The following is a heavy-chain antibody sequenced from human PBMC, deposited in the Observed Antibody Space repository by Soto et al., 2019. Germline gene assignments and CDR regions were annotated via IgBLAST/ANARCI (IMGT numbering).Heavy chain of an antibody. J-gene: IGHJ4*02. D-gene: IGHD2-2*01. CDR3: ARIYCSSTRCSSHFDY. V-gene: IGHV4-59*08. CDR2: IYYSGST. CDR1: GGSISGYY. Sequence: SETLSLTCTVSGGSISGYYWSWIRQHPGKGLEWIGYIYYSGSTNSNPSLKSRVTISVDTSKNQFSLKLSSVTAADTAVYYCARIYCSSTRCSSHFDYWGQGTLVTVSS.